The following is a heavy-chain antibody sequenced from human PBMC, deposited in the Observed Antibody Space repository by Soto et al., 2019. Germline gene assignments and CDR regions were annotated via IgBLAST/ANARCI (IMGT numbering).Heavy chain of an antibody. V-gene: IGHV3-33*06. Sequence: QVQLVESGGGVVQPGRSLRISCAASGFSFENYGMHWVRQAPGRGLEWVAILWYDGSLQYYAAAVKGRFTISRDNSKNTLYLEMNSLRAEDTAVYYCANLWGDGYNLGQDYNGMDVWGQGTTVIVSS. CDR1: GFSFENYG. J-gene: IGHJ6*02. CDR3: ANLWGDGYNLGQDYNGMDV. D-gene: IGHD5-12*01. CDR2: LWYDGSLQ.